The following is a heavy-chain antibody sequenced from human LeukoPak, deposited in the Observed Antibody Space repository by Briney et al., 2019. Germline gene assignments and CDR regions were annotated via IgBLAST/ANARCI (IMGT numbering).Heavy chain of an antibody. D-gene: IGHD3-22*01. V-gene: IGHV4-59*01. CDR3: ARTSEGRYYYDSRGFSHYYYYLDV. Sequence: SETLSLTCTVSGGSISSYYWSWIRQPPGKGLEWIGYIYYSGSTYYNPSLRSRVTISVDTSKNQFSLKLSSVTAADTAVYYCARTSEGRYYYDSRGFSHYYYYLDVWGKGTTVTISS. CDR1: GGSISSYY. CDR2: IYYSGST. J-gene: IGHJ6*03.